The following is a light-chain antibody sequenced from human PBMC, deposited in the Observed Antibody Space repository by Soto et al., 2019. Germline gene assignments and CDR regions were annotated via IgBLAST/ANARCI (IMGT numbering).Light chain of an antibody. J-gene: IGLJ1*01. Sequence: QCALTRPPSVSGAPGQAVTISCTGTSSDVGSYNRVSWYQQPPGTAPKLMIYEVSNRPSGVPDRFSGSKSGNTASLTISGLLAEDEADYYCSSYTSSSTYVFGTGTKVTVL. CDR2: EVS. CDR1: SSDVGSYNR. V-gene: IGLV2-18*02. CDR3: SSYTSSSTYV.